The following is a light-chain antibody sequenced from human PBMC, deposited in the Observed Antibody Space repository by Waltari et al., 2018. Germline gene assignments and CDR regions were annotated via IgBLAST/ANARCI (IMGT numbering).Light chain of an antibody. CDR3: QHYVSLPVT. J-gene: IGKJ1*01. Sequence: XILLTQSXXXXXLAPGXXAXLVCRASQSVGRSLTWYQQKPRQPPRLLIYGTSNRATCTPDRFSGGVSGTDFSLTISRLEPEDVAVYYCQHYVSLPVTFGQGTKVEIK. CDR2: GTS. V-gene: IGKV3-20*01. CDR1: QSVGRS.